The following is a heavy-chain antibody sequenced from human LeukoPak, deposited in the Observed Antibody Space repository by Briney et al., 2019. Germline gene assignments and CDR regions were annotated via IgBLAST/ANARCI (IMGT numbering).Heavy chain of an antibody. D-gene: IGHD6-13*01. CDR1: GFTFSDYG. Sequence: GGSLRLSCAASGFTFSDYGVHWVRQAPGKGLEWVAVISNDGGYEHYADSVKGRFTISRDNSKNSLYLQMNSLRPEDTAVYYCTKDLVGGSNWSLGNYYYYYGVDVWGQGTAVTVSS. V-gene: IGHV3-30*18. CDR3: TKDLVGGSNWSLGNYYYYYGVDV. CDR2: ISNDGGYE. J-gene: IGHJ6*02.